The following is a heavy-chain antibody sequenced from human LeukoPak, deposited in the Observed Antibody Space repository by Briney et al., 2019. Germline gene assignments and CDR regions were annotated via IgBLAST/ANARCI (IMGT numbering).Heavy chain of an antibody. D-gene: IGHD3-10*01. CDR1: GFTFSSYA. CDR2: ISGDGYTT. V-gene: IGHV3-23*01. CDR3: ANRGDYGAY. J-gene: IGHJ4*02. Sequence: PGGSLRLSCAASGFTFSSYAISWVRQAPGKGLEWVPSISGDGYTTFYADSVKGRFTISRDNSKNTLYLRMNSLRADDTALYFCANRGDYGAYWGQGTLVTVSS.